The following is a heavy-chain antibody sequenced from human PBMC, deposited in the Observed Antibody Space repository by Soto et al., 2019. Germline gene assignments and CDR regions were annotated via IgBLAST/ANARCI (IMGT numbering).Heavy chain of an antibody. D-gene: IGHD5-18*01. J-gene: IGHJ6*02. Sequence: ASVKVSCKASGYTFTGYYMHWVRQAPGQGLEWMGWINPNSGGPNYAQKFQGWVTMTRDTSISTAYMELSRLRSDDTAVYYCARGEGVDTAMPTSYYYGMDVWGQGTTVTVSS. CDR2: INPNSGGP. CDR3: ARGEGVDTAMPTSYYYGMDV. V-gene: IGHV1-2*04. CDR1: GYTFTGYY.